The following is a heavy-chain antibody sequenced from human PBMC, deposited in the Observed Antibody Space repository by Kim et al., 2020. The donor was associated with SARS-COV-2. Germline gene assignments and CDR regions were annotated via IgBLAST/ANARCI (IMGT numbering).Heavy chain of an antibody. CDR1: GYSFTSYW. CDR2: IYPGDSDT. Sequence: GESLKISCKGSGYSFTSYWIGWVRQMPGKGLEWMGIIYPGDSDTRYSPSFQGQVTISADKSISTAYLQWSSLKASDTAMYYCARHPTYDDPYYYYYYGMDVWGQGTTVTVSS. V-gene: IGHV5-51*01. CDR3: ARHPTYDDPYYYYYYGMDV. D-gene: IGHD3-16*01. J-gene: IGHJ6*02.